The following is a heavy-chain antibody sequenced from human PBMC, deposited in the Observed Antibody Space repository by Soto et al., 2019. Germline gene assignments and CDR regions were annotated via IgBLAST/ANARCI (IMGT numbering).Heavy chain of an antibody. D-gene: IGHD3-9*01. CDR1: GGSFITYY. V-gene: IGHV4-34*01. CDR2: INHSGSN. Sequence: LSLTCVVSGGSFITYYYNWIRQSPGKGLEWIGEINHSGSNNYSPSLKSRVTMSLDTSKNHFSLKLTSVTAADTAVYYCARGGSNDWQVAFDIWGQGTMVTVSS. CDR3: ARGGSNDWQVAFDI. J-gene: IGHJ3*02.